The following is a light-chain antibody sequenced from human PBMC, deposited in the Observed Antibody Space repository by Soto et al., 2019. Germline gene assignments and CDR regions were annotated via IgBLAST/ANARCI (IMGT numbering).Light chain of an antibody. CDR3: SSYTSSSTRV. CDR2: DVS. J-gene: IGLJ1*01. CDR1: SSDVGGYNY. V-gene: IGLV2-14*01. Sequence: QSALTQPASVSGSPGQSITISCTGTSSDVGGYNYVSWYQQHPGKAPKLVIFDVSDRPSGVSNRFPGSKSGNTASLTISGLQAEDEADYYCSSYTSSSTRVFGTGTQLTVL.